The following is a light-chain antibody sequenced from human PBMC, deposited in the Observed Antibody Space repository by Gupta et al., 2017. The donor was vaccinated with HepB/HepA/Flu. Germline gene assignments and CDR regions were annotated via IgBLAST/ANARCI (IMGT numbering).Light chain of an antibody. CDR1: QSVSNN. V-gene: IGKV3-15*01. CDR2: GAS. Sequence: ETVMTQSPVTLSVSPGNSATLSCRASQSVSNNIAWYRQQPGQAPRLLISGASTRATGVPARFSGSGSGTECTLTISSLQSEDFAVYFCQQYNNWPVTFGQGTKVEIK. J-gene: IGKJ1*01. CDR3: QQYNNWPVT.